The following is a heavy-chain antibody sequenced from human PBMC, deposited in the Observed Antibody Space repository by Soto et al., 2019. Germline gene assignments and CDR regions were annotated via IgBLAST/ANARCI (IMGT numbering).Heavy chain of an antibody. CDR2: IIPILGIA. CDR3: ARVRGVSSSWYVDYYYYYGMDV. J-gene: IGHJ6*02. CDR1: GGTFSSYT. D-gene: IGHD6-13*01. V-gene: IGHV1-69*02. Sequence: QVQLVQSGAEVKKPGSSVKVSCKASGGTFSSYTISWVRQAPGQGLEWKGRIIPILGIANYAQKFQGRVTITADKSTSTAYMELSSLRSEDTAVYYCARVRGVSSSWYVDYYYYYGMDVWGQGTTVTVSS.